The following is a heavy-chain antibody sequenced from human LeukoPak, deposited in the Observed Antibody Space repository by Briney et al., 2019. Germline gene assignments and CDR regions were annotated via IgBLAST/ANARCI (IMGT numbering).Heavy chain of an antibody. Sequence: GGSLRLSCEASGFTFRNYAMSWVRQAPGKGLEWVSGISWNSGSIGYADSVKGRFTISRDNAKNSLYLQMNSLRAADTALYYCAKDIDPRIAVAGHFDYWGQGTLVTVSS. J-gene: IGHJ4*02. CDR3: AKDIDPRIAVAGHFDY. CDR1: GFTFRNYA. CDR2: ISWNSGSI. V-gene: IGHV3-9*01. D-gene: IGHD6-19*01.